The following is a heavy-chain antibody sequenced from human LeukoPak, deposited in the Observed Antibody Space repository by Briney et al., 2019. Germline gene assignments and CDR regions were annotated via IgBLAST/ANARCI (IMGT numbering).Heavy chain of an antibody. CDR2: IIPIFGTA. CDR1: GGSFNRYA. J-gene: IGHJ4*02. D-gene: IGHD3-22*01. Sequence: GASVKVSCKASGGSFNRYAISWVRQAPGQGLEWMGGIIPIFGTANYAQKFQGRVTLTAAESTSTAYMDLRTLRSEDTAIYLCARGSGETGGYSYVYWARGTPVTVSS. V-gene: IGHV1-69*13. CDR3: ARGSGETGGYSYVY.